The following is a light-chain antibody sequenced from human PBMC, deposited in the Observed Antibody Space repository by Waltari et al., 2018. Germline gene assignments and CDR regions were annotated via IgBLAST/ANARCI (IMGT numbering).Light chain of an antibody. V-gene: IGKV1-39*01. CDR2: AAS. J-gene: IGKJ2*01. CDR1: QGIAKF. Sequence: IQMTQSPSSLSASIGDRVTITCRASQGIAKFLNWYQQKPGQAPKLLIYAASSLQREIPSRFSGSGSGTDFTLPITSLQPDDFATYYCQQSYSDAPYTFGPGTKLEIK. CDR3: QQSYSDAPYT.